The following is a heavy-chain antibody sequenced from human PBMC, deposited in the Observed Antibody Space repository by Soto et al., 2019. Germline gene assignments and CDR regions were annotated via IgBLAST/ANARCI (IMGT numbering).Heavy chain of an antibody. CDR3: ARDKIVPAAIKRHYYYYYMDV. CDR1: GYTFTSYY. J-gene: IGHJ6*03. Sequence: ASVKVSCKASGYTFTSYYMHWVRQAPGQGLEWMGIINPSGGSTSYAQKFQGRVTMTRDTSTSTVYMELSSLRSEDTAVYYCARDKIVPAAIKRHYYYYYMDVWGKGTTVTVSS. CDR2: INPSGGST. D-gene: IGHD2-2*01. V-gene: IGHV1-46*03.